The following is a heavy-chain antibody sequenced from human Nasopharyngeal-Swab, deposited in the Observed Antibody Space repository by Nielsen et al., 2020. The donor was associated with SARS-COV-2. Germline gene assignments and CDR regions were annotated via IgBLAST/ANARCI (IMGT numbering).Heavy chain of an antibody. Sequence: SETLSLTCTVSGGSISSSSYYWGWIRQPPGKGLEWIGSTYYSGRTYYKPSLKSRVTISVDTSKNQFSLKLSSVTAADTAVYYCARVWITMVRGVIIETDESKYYFDYWGQGTLVTVSS. D-gene: IGHD3-10*01. CDR1: GGSISSSSYY. CDR3: ARVWITMVRGVIIETDESKYYFDY. CDR2: TYYSGRT. J-gene: IGHJ4*02. V-gene: IGHV4-39*01.